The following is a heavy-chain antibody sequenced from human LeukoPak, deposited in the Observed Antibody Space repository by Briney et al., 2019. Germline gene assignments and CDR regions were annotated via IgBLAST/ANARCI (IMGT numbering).Heavy chain of an antibody. D-gene: IGHD6-13*01. V-gene: IGHV3-7*01. CDR2: IKQDGSEK. CDR3: AREISSWYRTEGRFDP. J-gene: IGHJ5*02. Sequence: PGGSLRLSCAASGFTFSNYWMTWVRQAPGKGLEWVANIKQDGSEKYYVDSVRGRFAISRDSAKNSLYLQMNSLRVEDSAVYYCAREISSWYRTEGRFDPWGQGTLVTVSS. CDR1: GFTFSNYW.